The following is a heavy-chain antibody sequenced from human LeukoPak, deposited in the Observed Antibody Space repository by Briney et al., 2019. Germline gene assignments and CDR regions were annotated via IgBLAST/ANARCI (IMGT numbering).Heavy chain of an antibody. Sequence: GGSLRLSCAGSGFTFSSYAMTWVRQAPGTGLEWVSSISRSDGTTYYADSVKGRFTTSRDNAKNLLYLQMNSLRAEDAAVYYCARTERPVRYETILSHMDVWGKGTTVTVSS. J-gene: IGHJ6*03. CDR1: GFTFSSYA. V-gene: IGHV3-23*01. CDR2: ISRSDGTT. CDR3: ARTERPVRYETILSHMDV. D-gene: IGHD2/OR15-2a*01.